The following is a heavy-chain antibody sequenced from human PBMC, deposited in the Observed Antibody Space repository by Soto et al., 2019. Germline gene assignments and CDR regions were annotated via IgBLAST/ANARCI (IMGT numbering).Heavy chain of an antibody. CDR1: GYTFTSYY. CDR2: INPSGGST. D-gene: IGHD2-15*01. V-gene: IGHV1-46*01. J-gene: IGHJ4*02. CDR3: ARLGYCSGGSCYSVDY. Sequence: ASVKVSCKASGYTFTSYYMHWVRQAPGQGLEWMGIINPSGGSTSYAQKFQGRVTMTRDTSTSTVYMELSSLRSEDTAVYYCARLGYCSGGSCYSVDYWGQGTLVTAPQ.